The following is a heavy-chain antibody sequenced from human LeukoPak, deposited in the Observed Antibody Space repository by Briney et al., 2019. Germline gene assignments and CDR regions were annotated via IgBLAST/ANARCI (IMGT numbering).Heavy chain of an antibody. CDR3: ARQDWLGDRYYFDS. CDR2: IKHDGSEK. Sequence: GGSLRLSCAASGFTFSDYWMSWVRQSPGKGLEWVANIKHDGSEKYYVDSVKGRFTISRDNAKNSLYLQMNSLRAEDTAVYYCARQDWLGDRYYFDSWGQGTLVTVSS. CDR1: GFTFSDYW. V-gene: IGHV3-7*01. D-gene: IGHD3-9*01. J-gene: IGHJ4*02.